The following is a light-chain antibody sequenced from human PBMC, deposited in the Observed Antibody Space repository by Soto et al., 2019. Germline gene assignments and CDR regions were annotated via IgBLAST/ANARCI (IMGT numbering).Light chain of an antibody. J-gene: IGKJ1*01. CDR2: AAS. Sequence: AIQLTQSPSSLPASVGDRVTITCRASQAIRTALGWYQQRPGKVPKLLIYAASTLQSGVPSRFSGSGSGTDFTLTISSLQPEDFATYYCLLDFRYFWAFGQGTKVEIK. CDR1: QAIRTA. CDR3: LLDFRYFWA. V-gene: IGKV1-6*01.